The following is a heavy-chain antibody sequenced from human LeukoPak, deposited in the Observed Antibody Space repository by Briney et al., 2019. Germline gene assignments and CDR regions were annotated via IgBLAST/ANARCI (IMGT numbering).Heavy chain of an antibody. D-gene: IGHD6-19*01. Sequence: GGSLRLSCAASGFTFSNSGMHWVRQAPGKGLEWVAFISYGASGKYYADSVKGRFTVSRDNSKNTLYLQMNSLRAEDTAVFYCTKDLSSAWALDYWGQGTLVTVSS. J-gene: IGHJ4*02. CDR1: GFTFSNSG. V-gene: IGHV3-30*18. CDR3: TKDLSSAWALDY. CDR2: ISYGASGK.